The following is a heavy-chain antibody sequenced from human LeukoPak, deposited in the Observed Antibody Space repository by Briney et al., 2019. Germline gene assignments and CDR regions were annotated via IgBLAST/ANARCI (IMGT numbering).Heavy chain of an antibody. CDR1: GGSISSYY. CDR3: ARGASKWFDP. Sequence: SETLSLTCTVSGGSISSYYWSWIRQPPGKGLEWIGYIYYSGSTNYNPSLKSRVTISVDTSKNQFSLKLSSVTAADTAVYYRARGASKWFDPWGQGTLVTVSS. D-gene: IGHD4-11*01. J-gene: IGHJ5*02. V-gene: IGHV4-59*01. CDR2: IYYSGST.